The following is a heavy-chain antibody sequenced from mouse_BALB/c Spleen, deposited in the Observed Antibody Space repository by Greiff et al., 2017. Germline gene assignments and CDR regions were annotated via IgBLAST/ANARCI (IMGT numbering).Heavy chain of an antibody. CDR2: ISDGGSYT. D-gene: IGHD2-4*01. CDR3: ARDRDDYDRAMDY. V-gene: IGHV5-4*02. J-gene: IGHJ4*01. Sequence: EVQLVESGGGLVKPGGSLKLSCAASGFTFSDYYMYWVRQTPEKRLEWVATISDGGSYTYYPDSVKGRFTISRDNAKNNLYLQMSSLKSEDTAMYYCARDRDDYDRAMDYWGQGTSVTVSS. CDR1: GFTFSDYY.